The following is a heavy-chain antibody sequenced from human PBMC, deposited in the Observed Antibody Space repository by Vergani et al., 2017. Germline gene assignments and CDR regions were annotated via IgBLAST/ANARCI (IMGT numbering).Heavy chain of an antibody. CDR1: GFTFSSYW. D-gene: IGHD3-10*01. V-gene: IGHV3-7*01. J-gene: IGHJ6*02. CDR3: ARDSLSKVRGADYGMDV. CDR2: IKQDGSEK. Sequence: EVQLVESGGGLVQPGGSLRLSCAASGFTFSSYWMSWVRQAPGKGLEWVANIKQDGSEKYYVDSVKGRFTSSRDNAKNSLYLQMNSLRAEDTAVYYCARDSLSKVRGADYGMDVWGQGTTVTVSS.